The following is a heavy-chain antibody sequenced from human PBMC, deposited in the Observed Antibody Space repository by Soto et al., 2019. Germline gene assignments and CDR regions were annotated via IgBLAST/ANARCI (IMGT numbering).Heavy chain of an antibody. Sequence: EVQLLESGGRLVQPGGSLRLSCEGTGFPFSAYGMSWVRQAPGKGLEWVSSISGNSDTSYYADSVKGRFTISRDNAANTLYLHMNTLSADDTAVYSCAKYQRPLHPHDEGYESWGPGTLVTFAS. D-gene: IGHD2-15*01. J-gene: IGHJ5*02. V-gene: IGHV3-23*01. CDR2: ISGNSDTS. CDR3: AKYQRPLHPHDEGYES. CDR1: GFPFSAYG.